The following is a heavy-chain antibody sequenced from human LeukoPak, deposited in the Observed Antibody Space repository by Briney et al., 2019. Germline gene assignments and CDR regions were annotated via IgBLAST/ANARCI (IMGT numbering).Heavy chain of an antibody. V-gene: IGHV3-30*02. J-gene: IGHJ3*02. Sequence: GGSLRLSRAASGFTFSSYGMHCVRQAPGKGLEWVAFIRYDGSNKYYADSVKSRFTISRDNSKNTLYLQMNSLRAEDTAVYYCAKRVVPAADAFDIWGQGTMVTVSS. CDR1: GFTFSSYG. CDR2: IRYDGSNK. CDR3: AKRVVPAADAFDI. D-gene: IGHD2-2*01.